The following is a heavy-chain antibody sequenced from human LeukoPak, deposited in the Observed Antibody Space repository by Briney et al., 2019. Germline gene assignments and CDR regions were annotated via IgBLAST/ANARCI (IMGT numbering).Heavy chain of an antibody. CDR2: INPNSGGT. J-gene: IGHJ6*03. D-gene: IGHD1-1*01. CDR1: GYTFTGHY. V-gene: IGHV1-2*02. Sequence: GASVKVSCKASGYTFTGHYMHWVRQAPGQGLEWMGWINPNSGGTNYAQKFQGRVTMTRDTSISTAYMELSRLRSDDTAVYYCARENWNDVHYYYYYMDVWGKGTTVTVSS. CDR3: ARENWNDVHYYYYYMDV.